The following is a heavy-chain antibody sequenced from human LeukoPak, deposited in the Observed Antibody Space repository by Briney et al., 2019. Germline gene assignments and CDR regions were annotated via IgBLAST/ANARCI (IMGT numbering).Heavy chain of an antibody. Sequence: GGSLRLSCAASGFTFSSYGMHWVRQAPGKGLEWVAVISYDGSNKYYADSVKGRFTISRDNSKNTLYLQMNSLRAEDTAVYYCAKDGTTMVWGVSPLDWGQGTLVTVSS. V-gene: IGHV3-30*18. CDR1: GFTFSSYG. CDR3: AKDGTTMVWGVSPLD. CDR2: ISYDGSNK. D-gene: IGHD3-10*01. J-gene: IGHJ4*02.